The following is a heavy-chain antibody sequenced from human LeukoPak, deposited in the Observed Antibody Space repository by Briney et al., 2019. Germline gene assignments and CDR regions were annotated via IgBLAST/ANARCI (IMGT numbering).Heavy chain of an antibody. CDR2: IYPGDSDT. CDR3: ARYRVMGRAFDY. Sequence: GESLKISCKGSGYSFTTYWIAWVRQMPGKGLECMGIIYPGDSDTRYSPSFEGQVTISVDKSISTAFLQWSSLKASDTAMYYCARYRVMGRAFDYWGQGSLVTVSS. D-gene: IGHD3-16*01. CDR1: GYSFTTYW. J-gene: IGHJ4*02. V-gene: IGHV5-51*01.